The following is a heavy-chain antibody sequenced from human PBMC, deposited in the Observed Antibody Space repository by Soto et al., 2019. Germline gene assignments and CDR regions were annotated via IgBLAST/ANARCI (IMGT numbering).Heavy chain of an antibody. D-gene: IGHD6-19*01. Sequence: PSETLSLTCTVSGGSISSYYWSWIRQPPGKGLEWIGYIYYSGSTNYNPSLKSRVTISVDTSKNQFSLKLSSVTAADTAVYYRARNYVWLADYYYYYMDVWGKGTTVTVSS. V-gene: IGHV4-59*08. CDR3: ARNYVWLADYYYYYMDV. CDR2: IYYSGST. CDR1: GGSISSYY. J-gene: IGHJ6*03.